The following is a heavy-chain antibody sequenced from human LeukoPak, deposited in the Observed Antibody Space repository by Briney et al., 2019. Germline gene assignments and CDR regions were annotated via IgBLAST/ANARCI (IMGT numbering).Heavy chain of an antibody. V-gene: IGHV3-23*01. CDR1: GVTFSSYG. Sequence: GGSLRLSCAASGVTFSSYGMSWFHQAPGQGLEWISAISGSGASTYWADSVKGRFTFSRDNSKNTLYLQMDSLRVEDTGVYYCARGGLGVTIDYWGQGTLVTVYS. D-gene: IGHD3-16*01. CDR2: ISGSGAST. CDR3: ARGGLGVTIDY. J-gene: IGHJ4*02.